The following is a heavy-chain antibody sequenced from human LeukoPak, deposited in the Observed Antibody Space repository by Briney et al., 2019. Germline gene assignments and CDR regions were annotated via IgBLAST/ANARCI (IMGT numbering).Heavy chain of an antibody. CDR2: INPSGGST. CDR3: ARGGYYYDSSGYYYPLVY. Sequence: ASVKVSCKASGYTFTSYYMHWVRQAPGQGLEWMGIINPSGGSTSYAQKFQGRVTMTRDTSTSTVYMELSSLRSEDTAAYYCARGGYYYDSSGYYYPLVYWGQGTLVTVSS. D-gene: IGHD3-22*01. V-gene: IGHV1-46*01. CDR1: GYTFTSYY. J-gene: IGHJ4*02.